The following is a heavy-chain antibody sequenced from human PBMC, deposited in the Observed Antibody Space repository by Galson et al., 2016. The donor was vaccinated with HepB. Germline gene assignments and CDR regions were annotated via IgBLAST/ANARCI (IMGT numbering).Heavy chain of an antibody. J-gene: IGHJ4*02. Sequence: SVKVSCKASGYSFTSYDINWVRQAPGQGLEWMGWMNPDSIYTGFSQNVRYAHNFQGRVTMTKDTSTSTAYMELSSLTSEDSAVYYCARWSHYVKQLDHWGQGTLVTVSS. CDR1: GYSFTSYD. CDR3: ARWSHYVKQLDH. CDR2: MNPDSIYT. V-gene: IGHV1-8*01. D-gene: IGHD4-11*01.